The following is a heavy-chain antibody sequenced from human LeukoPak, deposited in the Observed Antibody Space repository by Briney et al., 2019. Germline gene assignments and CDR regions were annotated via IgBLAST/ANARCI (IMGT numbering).Heavy chain of an antibody. Sequence: PSETLSLTCTVSGGSISTYYRTWIRQPPGKRLEWIGHFYYSGSTNYNPSLKSRGTISVDTSRIQFSLKLTSVTAADTAVYYCARAITHHWFLDLWGRGTLVTVSS. CDR2: FYYSGST. CDR3: ARAITHHWFLDL. J-gene: IGHJ2*01. D-gene: IGHD5-24*01. V-gene: IGHV4-59*01. CDR1: GGSISTYY.